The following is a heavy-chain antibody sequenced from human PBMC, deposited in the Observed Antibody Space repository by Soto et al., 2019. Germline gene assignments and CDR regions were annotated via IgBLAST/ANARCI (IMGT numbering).Heavy chain of an antibody. CDR1: GYTFSNYD. V-gene: IGHV1-8*01. CDR3: AKVSRKGSAIDFDY. Sequence: QVQLVQSGAELEKPGASVKVSCKASGYTFSNYDMNWVRQATGQGPEWMGWVNPNNGDTGYAQKFQARVTLTTDISTTTAYMELTSLRSEDTAIYYCAKVSRKGSAIDFDYWGQGTLITVSS. CDR2: VNPNNGDT. D-gene: IGHD3-10*01. J-gene: IGHJ4*02.